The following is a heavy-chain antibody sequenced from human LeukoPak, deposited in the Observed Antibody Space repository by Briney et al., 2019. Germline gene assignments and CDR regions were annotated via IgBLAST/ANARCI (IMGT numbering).Heavy chain of an antibody. Sequence: GGSLRLPCAASGFTFSSYAMSWVRQAPGKGLEWVSAISGSGGSTYYADSVKGRFTISRDNSKNTLYLQMNSLRAEDTAVYYCAKFLHYYGSGSYYPFDYWGQGTLVTVSS. J-gene: IGHJ4*02. V-gene: IGHV3-23*01. D-gene: IGHD3-10*01. CDR2: ISGSGGST. CDR3: AKFLHYYGSGSYYPFDY. CDR1: GFTFSSYA.